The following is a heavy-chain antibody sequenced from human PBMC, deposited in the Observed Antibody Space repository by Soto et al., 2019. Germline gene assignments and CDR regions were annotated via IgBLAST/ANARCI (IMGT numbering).Heavy chain of an antibody. CDR3: ARSQGSSTSLEIYYYYYYGMDV. V-gene: IGHV1-69*01. CDR2: IIPIPGTA. Sequence: QVQLVQSGAAVKKPGSSVKVSCKASVGTFGSYAISWVRQAPGQGLEWMGGIIPIPGTANYAQKFQGRVTIAADEATSTAYMELSSLRSEDTAVYYCARSQGSSTSLEIYYYYYYGMDVWGQGTTVTVSS. CDR1: VGTFGSYA. D-gene: IGHD2-2*01. J-gene: IGHJ6*02.